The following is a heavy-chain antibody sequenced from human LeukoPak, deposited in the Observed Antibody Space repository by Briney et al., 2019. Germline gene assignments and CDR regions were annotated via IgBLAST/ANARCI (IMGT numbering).Heavy chain of an antibody. V-gene: IGHV1-2*06. J-gene: IGHJ4*02. D-gene: IGHD4-17*01. CDR3: ARTFMMTTVTQFDY. CDR2: INPNSGGT. CDR1: GYTFTGYY. Sequence: ASVKVSCKASGYTFTGYYMHWVRQAPGQGLEWMGRINPNSGGTNYAQKFQGRVTMTRNTSISTAYMELSRLRSDDTAVYYCARTFMMTTVTQFDYRGQGTLVTVSS.